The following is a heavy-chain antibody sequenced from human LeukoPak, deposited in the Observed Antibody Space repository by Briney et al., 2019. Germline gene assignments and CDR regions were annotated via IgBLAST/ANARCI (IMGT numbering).Heavy chain of an antibody. CDR3: ARDGDDSSGYWLSELCY. D-gene: IGHD3-22*01. CDR2: INPNNGGT. J-gene: IGHJ4*02. V-gene: IGHV1-2*02. CDR1: GYTFTGYY. Sequence: ASVKVSCKASGYTFTGYYMHWVRQAPGQGLEWMGWINPNNGGTNYAQKFQGRVTMTRDTSISTAYMELSRLRSDDTAVYYCARDGDDSSGYWLSELCYWGQGTLVTVSS.